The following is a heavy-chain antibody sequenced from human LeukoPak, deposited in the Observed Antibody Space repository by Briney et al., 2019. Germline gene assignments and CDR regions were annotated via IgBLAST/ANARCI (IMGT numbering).Heavy chain of an antibody. V-gene: IGHV4-34*01. CDR3: ARVRIRYYDVLTGYDKGFDY. CDR1: GGSFSGYY. J-gene: IGHJ4*02. CDR2: INQSGST. D-gene: IGHD3-9*01. Sequence: SETLSLTCAVYGGSFSGYYWSWIRQPPGKGLEWIGEINQSGSTNYNPSLKSRVTISVDTSKTQFSLKLRSVIAAGTAVYYCARVRIRYYDVLTGYDKGFDYWGQGTLVTVSS.